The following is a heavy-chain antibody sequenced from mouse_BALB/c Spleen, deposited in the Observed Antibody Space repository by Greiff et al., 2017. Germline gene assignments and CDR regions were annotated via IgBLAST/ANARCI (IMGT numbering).Heavy chain of an antibody. CDR1: GFTFSSYA. V-gene: IGHV5-6-5*01. D-gene: IGHD1-1*02. CDR2: ISSGGST. CDR3: ARGDYAYFDY. Sequence: EVQRVESGGGLVKPGGSLKLSCAASGFTFSSYAMSWVRQTPEKRLEWVASISSGGSTYYPDSVKGRFTISRDNARNILYLQMSSLRSEDTAMYYCARGDYAYFDYWGQGTTLTVSS. J-gene: IGHJ2*01.